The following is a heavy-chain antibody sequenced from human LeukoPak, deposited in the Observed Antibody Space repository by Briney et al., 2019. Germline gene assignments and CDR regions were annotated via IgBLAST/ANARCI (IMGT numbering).Heavy chain of an antibody. CDR1: GFTFSSYG. CDR2: IWYDGSNK. D-gene: IGHD5-18*01. V-gene: IGHV3-30*02. Sequence: GGSLRLSCAASGFTFSSYGMHWVRQAPGKGLEWVAVIWYDGSNKYYGDSVKGRFTISRDNSKNTLYLQMNSLRAEDTAVYYCAVDTAMVKTPRFDYWGQGTLVTVSS. CDR3: AVDTAMVKTPRFDY. J-gene: IGHJ4*02.